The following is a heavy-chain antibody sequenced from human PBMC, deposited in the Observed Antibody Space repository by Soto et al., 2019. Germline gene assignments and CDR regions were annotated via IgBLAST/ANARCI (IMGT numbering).Heavy chain of an antibody. V-gene: IGHV4-34*01. CDR2: INPSGGT. J-gene: IGHJ5*01. Sequence: PSETLSLTCAVYGGSFSDYYWSWIRQPPGKGLEWIGEINPSGGTNYNPSLKSRVTVSLDRSRNQLSLQLNSVTPDDTAVYYCARLIGNSWLDSWGQGTLVTVSS. D-gene: IGHD2-8*01. CDR3: ARLIGNSWLDS. CDR1: GGSFSDYY.